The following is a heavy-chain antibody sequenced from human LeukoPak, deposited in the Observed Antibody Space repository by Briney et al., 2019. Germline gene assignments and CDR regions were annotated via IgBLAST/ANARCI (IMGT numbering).Heavy chain of an antibody. Sequence: PSETLSPTCAVSGGSISSGGYSWSWIRQPPGKGLQWIGYIYYSGSTYYNPSLKSRVTISVDTSKNQFSLKLSSVTAADTAVYYCARGPGYRYPINYYMDVGGQGTTVTVSS. V-gene: IGHV4-30-4*07. CDR2: IYYSGST. D-gene: IGHD5-12*01. CDR3: ARGPGYRYPINYYMDV. J-gene: IGHJ6*03. CDR1: GGSISSGGYS.